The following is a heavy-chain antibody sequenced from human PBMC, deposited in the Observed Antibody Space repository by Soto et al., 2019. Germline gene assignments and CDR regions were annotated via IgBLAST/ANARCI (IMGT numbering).Heavy chain of an antibody. Sequence: PSQTLCLTCSVSGGSLSSSRYFWGWILHPPGKGLEWIGSIYYSGSTYYNPSLKSRVTVSVDTSENQFSLKLSSVTAADTAVYYCARHPSDFWFDPWGQGTLVTVS. J-gene: IGHJ5*02. CDR3: ARHPSDFWFDP. D-gene: IGHD2-21*02. CDR2: IYYSGST. CDR1: GGSLSSSRYF. V-gene: IGHV4-39*01.